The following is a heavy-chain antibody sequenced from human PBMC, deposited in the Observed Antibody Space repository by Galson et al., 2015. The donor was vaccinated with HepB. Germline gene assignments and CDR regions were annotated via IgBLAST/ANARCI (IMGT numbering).Heavy chain of an antibody. CDR3: ARDTRAVAGNRHAFDI. CDR1: GGTFSSYA. D-gene: IGHD6-19*01. V-gene: IGHV1-69*13. J-gene: IGHJ3*02. Sequence: SVKVSCKASGGTFSSYAISWVRQAPGQGLEWMGGIIPIFGTANYAQKFQGRVTITADESTSTAYMELSSLRSEDTAVYYCARDTRAVAGNRHAFDIWGQGTMVTVSS. CDR2: IIPIFGTA.